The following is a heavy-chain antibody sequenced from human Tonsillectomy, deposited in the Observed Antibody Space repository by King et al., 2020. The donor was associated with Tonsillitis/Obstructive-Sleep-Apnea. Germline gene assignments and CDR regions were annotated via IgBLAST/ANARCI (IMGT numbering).Heavy chain of an antibody. J-gene: IGHJ4*02. D-gene: IGHD4-23*01. CDR1: GFTFSDYY. V-gene: IGHV3-11*06. Sequence: VQLVESGGGLVKPGGSLRLSCAASGFTFSDYYMSYIRQAPGKGLEWVSYISNSSNYTNYADSVKGRFTISRDNAKNSLYLQMNSLRAEDTAVYYCARSLPTVGAFDYWGQGTLVTVSS. CDR3: ARSLPTVGAFDY. CDR2: ISNSSNYT.